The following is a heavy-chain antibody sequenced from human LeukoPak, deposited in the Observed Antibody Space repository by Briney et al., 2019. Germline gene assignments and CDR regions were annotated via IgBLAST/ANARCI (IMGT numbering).Heavy chain of an antibody. CDR1: GFTFSSYA. CDR3: AKGSVPIISSSWLDY. Sequence: GGSLRLSCAASGFTFSSYAMSWVRQAPGKGLEWVSAISGRGGSTYYADSVKGRFTISRDNYKNTLYLQMHSLRVDDTAVYYCAKGSVPIISSSWLDYWGQGSLVTVSS. V-gene: IGHV3-23*01. CDR2: ISGRGGST. J-gene: IGHJ4*02. D-gene: IGHD6-13*01.